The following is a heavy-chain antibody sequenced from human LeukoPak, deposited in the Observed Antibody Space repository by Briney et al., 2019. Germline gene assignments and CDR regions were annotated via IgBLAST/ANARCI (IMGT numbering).Heavy chain of an antibody. CDR1: GGTFSSYA. D-gene: IGHD1-26*01. Sequence: SVKVSCKASGGTFSSYAISWVRQAPGQGLEWMGRIIPILGIANYAQKFQGRVTITADKSTSTAYMELSSLRSEDTAVYYCARVAVGATLELYYWGQGTLVTVS. CDR2: IIPILGIA. CDR3: ARVAVGATLELYY. V-gene: IGHV1-69*04. J-gene: IGHJ4*02.